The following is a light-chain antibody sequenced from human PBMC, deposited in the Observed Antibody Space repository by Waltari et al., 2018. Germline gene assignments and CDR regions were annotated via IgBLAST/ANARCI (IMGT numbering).Light chain of an antibody. Sequence: EIVLTQSPATLSLSPGERATLSCRASQSVSSYLAWYQQNPGHAPRLLIYDASDRATGIPARFSGSGSGTDFTLTISSLEPEDFAVYYCQQRSNWRYTFGQGTKLEIK. CDR2: DAS. J-gene: IGKJ2*01. CDR3: QQRSNWRYT. CDR1: QSVSSY. V-gene: IGKV3-11*01.